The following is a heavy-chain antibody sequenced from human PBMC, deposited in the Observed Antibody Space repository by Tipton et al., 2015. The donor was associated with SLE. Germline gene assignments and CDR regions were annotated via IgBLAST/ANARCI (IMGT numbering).Heavy chain of an antibody. CDR1: GFTFSDYY. V-gene: IGHV3-11*01. CDR3: ARDYSRSSSYRLAFYFDH. CDR2: ISGSGRTI. J-gene: IGHJ4*02. D-gene: IGHD6-6*01. Sequence: SLRLSCAASGFTFSDYYMTWIRQAPGKGPEWVSYISGSGRTIYYAASVKGRFTISRDNAKNSLYLQMNSLRAEDTAVYYCARDYSRSSSYRLAFYFDHWGQGTLVSVSS.